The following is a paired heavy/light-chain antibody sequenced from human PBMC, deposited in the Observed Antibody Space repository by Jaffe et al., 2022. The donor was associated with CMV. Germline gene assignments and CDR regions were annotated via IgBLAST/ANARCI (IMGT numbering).Heavy chain of an antibody. CDR2: IYYDGSSV. CDR1: GFPFSQYG. CDR3: VRDWERGGSYDGFDI. J-gene: IGHJ3*02. D-gene: IGHD1-26*01. V-gene: IGHV3-33*08. Sequence: QEQLVQSGGGVVQPGKSLRLACEASGFPFSQYGMQWLRQAPGKGLEWVAMIYYDGSSVHYANSVRGRFTISKDESKNTLYLDLRSLRVEDTAIYYCVRDWERGGSYDGFDISGQGTMVAVSS.
Light chain of an antibody. CDR3: ATWDDTLNGYV. CDR1: SSNIGDNN. Sequence: QSVLIQPPSASGAPGQRVVLSCSGGSSNIGDNNVNWYQHLPGTAPKLLIHSNFQRPSGVPDRLSASKSGTSASLAISELQSADEGDYYCATWDDTLNGYVFGTGTRVSVL. V-gene: IGLV1-44*01. CDR2: SNF. J-gene: IGLJ1*01.